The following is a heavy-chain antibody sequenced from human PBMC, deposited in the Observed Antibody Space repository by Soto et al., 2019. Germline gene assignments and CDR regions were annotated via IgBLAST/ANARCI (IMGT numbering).Heavy chain of an antibody. V-gene: IGHV4-59*01. CDR1: GGSISSYY. CDR2: IYYSGST. CDR3: ARGYIEVAGTGFDY. Sequence: PSETLSLTCTVSGGSISSYYWSWIRQPPGKGLEWIGYIYYSGSTNYNPSLKSRVTISVDTSKNQFSLKLSSVTAADTAVYYCARGYIEVAGTGFDYWGQGTLVTVSS. J-gene: IGHJ4*02. D-gene: IGHD6-19*01.